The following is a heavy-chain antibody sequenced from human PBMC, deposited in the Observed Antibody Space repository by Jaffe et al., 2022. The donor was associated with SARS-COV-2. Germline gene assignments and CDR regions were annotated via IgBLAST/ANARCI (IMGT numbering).Heavy chain of an antibody. CDR1: GFSVSSNY. CDR3: ARAVYSSTWPSYHYYMDV. D-gene: IGHD6-13*01. Sequence: EMELVETGGGFIQPGGSLRLSCAVSGFSVSSNYMTWVRQAPGKGLEWVSVIYSGGSTYYADAVKGRFTVSRDNSKNTLYLQMNSLRVEDTAVYYCARAVYSSTWPSYHYYMDVWGKGTTVTVS. J-gene: IGHJ6*03. V-gene: IGHV3-53*02. CDR2: IYSGGST.